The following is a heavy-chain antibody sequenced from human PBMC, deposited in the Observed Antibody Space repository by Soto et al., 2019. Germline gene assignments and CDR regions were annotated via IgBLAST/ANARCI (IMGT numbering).Heavy chain of an antibody. D-gene: IGHD1-1*01. CDR1: GYTFTSYG. CDR3: ARGRYGDY. Sequence: QVHLVQSGAEVKKPGASVKVSCKASGYTFTSYGITWVRQAPGQGLEWMGWISAHNGNTDYAQQLQGRVIVTRGTSTSTAYMELRSLRSDDTAVYYWARGRYGDYWCQGALVTVSS. CDR2: ISAHNGNT. V-gene: IGHV1-18*01. J-gene: IGHJ4*02.